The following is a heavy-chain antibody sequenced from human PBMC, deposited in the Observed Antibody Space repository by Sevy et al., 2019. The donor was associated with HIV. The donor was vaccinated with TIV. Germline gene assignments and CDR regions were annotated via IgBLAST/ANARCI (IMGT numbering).Heavy chain of an antibody. J-gene: IGHJ4*02. D-gene: IGHD2-15*01. CDR3: AGVRDRYCSGGSCYYGYFFDY. V-gene: IGHV3-48*01. Sequence: GGSLRLSCAASGFIFSNYYMTWVRQAPGKGLEWVSYISDRSDTISYAHSVKGRFTISRDNAKNALYLQMSSLRGEDTAVYYCAGVRDRYCSGGSCYYGYFFDYWGQGTLVTVSS. CDR2: ISDRSDTI. CDR1: GFIFSNYY.